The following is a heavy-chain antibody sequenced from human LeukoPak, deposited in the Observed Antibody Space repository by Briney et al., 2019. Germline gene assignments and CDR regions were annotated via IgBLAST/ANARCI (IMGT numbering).Heavy chain of an antibody. CDR2: IVVGSGNT. V-gene: IGHV1-58*01. CDR3: AAEGRPTVVTFRKGAVDL. D-gene: IGHD4-23*01. Sequence: SVKVSCKASGFTFTSSAVQWVRQARGQRLDWIGWIVVGSGNTNYAQKFQERVTITRDMSTSTVYMELSSLRSEDTAVYYCAAEGRPTVVTFRKGAVDLWGQGTMVTVSS. CDR1: GFTFTSSA. J-gene: IGHJ3*01.